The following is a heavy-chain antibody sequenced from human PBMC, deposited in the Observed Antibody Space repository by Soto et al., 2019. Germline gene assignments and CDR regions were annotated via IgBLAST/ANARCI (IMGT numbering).Heavy chain of an antibody. CDR1: GGSFSGYY. CDR3: ARGSSDYGSGRPPYYYYGMDV. V-gene: IGHV4-34*01. Sequence: PSETLSLTCAVYGGSFSGYYWSWIRQRPGKGLEWIGEINHSGSTNYNPSLKSRVTISVDTSKNQFSLKLSSVTAADTAVYYCARGSSDYGSGRPPYYYYGMDVWGQGNKVTVSS. J-gene: IGHJ6*02. D-gene: IGHD3-10*01. CDR2: INHSGST.